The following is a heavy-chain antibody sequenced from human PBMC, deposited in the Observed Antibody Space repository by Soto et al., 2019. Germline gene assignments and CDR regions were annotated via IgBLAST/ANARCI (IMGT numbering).Heavy chain of an antibody. J-gene: IGHJ4*02. CDR2: IYHSGST. CDR3: ARLLYDSRGYYYFDY. V-gene: IGHV4-30-2*01. D-gene: IGHD3-22*01. Sequence: SETLSLTCAVSGGSISSGGSSWSWIRQPPGKGLEWIGYIYHSGSTYYNPSLKSRVTISVDRSKNQFSLKLSSVTAADTAVYYCARLLYDSRGYYYFDYWGQGTLVTVSS. CDR1: GGSISSGGSS.